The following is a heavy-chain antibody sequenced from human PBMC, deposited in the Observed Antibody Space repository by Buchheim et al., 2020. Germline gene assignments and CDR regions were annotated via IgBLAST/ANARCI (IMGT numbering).Heavy chain of an antibody. CDR3: ARGRVYYDFWSGYSGFHYGMDV. V-gene: IGHV4-34*01. D-gene: IGHD3-3*01. J-gene: IGHJ6*02. CDR2: INHSGST. CDR1: GGSFSGYY. Sequence: QVQLQQWGAGLLKPSETLSLTCAVYGGSFSGYYWSWIRQPPGKGLEWIGEINHSGSTNYNPSLKSRVTISVDTSKNQFSLQLSSVTAADTAVYYCARGRVYYDFWSGYSGFHYGMDVWGQGTT.